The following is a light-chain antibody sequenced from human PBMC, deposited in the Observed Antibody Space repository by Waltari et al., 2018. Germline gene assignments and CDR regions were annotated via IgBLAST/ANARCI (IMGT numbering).Light chain of an antibody. CDR3: QQGNSFPIT. V-gene: IGKV1-12*01. J-gene: IGKJ3*01. Sequence: DIQMTQSPSPVSASVGDRVTITCRASQDIGNRLAWYQQKPGKVPNLLIYGTSSLQTGVPSRFSGSGSGTEFTLTISSLQPEDFGTYYCQQGNSFPITFGPGTKVEIK. CDR1: QDIGNR. CDR2: GTS.